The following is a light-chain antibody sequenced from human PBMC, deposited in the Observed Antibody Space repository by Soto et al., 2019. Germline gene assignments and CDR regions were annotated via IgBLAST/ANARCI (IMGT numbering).Light chain of an antibody. CDR3: MQSLQLPLT. J-gene: IGKJ4*01. V-gene: IGKV2D-29*01. Sequence: DIVMTQSPLSLPVTPGEPASISCRSSQSLLDSDGKTFLYWYVHKPGHPPQLLIYEVSNRFAGVPDRFSGSGSETDFTLEISRVEADDVAMYYCMQSLQLPLTFGGGTKVDIK. CDR2: EVS. CDR1: QSLLDSDGKTF.